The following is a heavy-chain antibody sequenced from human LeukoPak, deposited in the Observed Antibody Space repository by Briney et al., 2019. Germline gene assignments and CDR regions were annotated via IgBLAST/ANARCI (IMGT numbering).Heavy chain of an antibody. J-gene: IGHJ4*02. Sequence: PSETLSLTCAVYGGSFSGYYWSWIRQPPGKGLEWIGEINHSGSTNYNPSLKSRVTISVDTSKNQFSLKLSSVTAADTAVYYCWYQDYYFDYWGQGTLVTVSS. CDR2: INHSGST. CDR1: GGSFSGYY. CDR3: WYQDYYFDY. V-gene: IGHV4-34*01. D-gene: IGHD2-2*01.